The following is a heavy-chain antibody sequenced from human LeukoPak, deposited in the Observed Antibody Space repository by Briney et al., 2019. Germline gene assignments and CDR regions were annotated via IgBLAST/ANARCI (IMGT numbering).Heavy chain of an antibody. CDR1: SGSFSGYY. D-gene: IGHD5-12*01. Sequence: SETLSLTCAVYSGSFSGYYWSWIRQPPGKGLEWIGEINHSGSTNYNPSLKSRVTISVDTSKNQFSLKLSSVTAADTAVYYCARLATSEWYYFDYWGQGTLVTVSS. CDR2: INHSGST. CDR3: ARLATSEWYYFDY. V-gene: IGHV4-34*01. J-gene: IGHJ4*02.